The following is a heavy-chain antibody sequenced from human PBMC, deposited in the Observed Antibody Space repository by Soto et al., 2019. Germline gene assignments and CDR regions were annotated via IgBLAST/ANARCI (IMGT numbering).Heavy chain of an antibody. CDR2: IIPIFGTA. CDR1: GGTFSSYA. Sequence: ASVKVSCKASGGTFSSYAISWVRQAPGQGLEWMGGIIPIFGTANYAQKFQGRVTITADESTSTAFMELSSLRSEDTAVYYCARDDDIVLMAYGMDVCGQRTTVTVSS. CDR3: ARDDDIVLMAYGMDV. D-gene: IGHD2-8*01. V-gene: IGHV1-69*13. J-gene: IGHJ6*02.